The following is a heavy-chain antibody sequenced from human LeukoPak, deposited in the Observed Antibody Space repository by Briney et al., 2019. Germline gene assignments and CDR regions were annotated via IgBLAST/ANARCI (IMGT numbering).Heavy chain of an antibody. CDR2: ISSTGAST. V-gene: IGHV3-23*01. D-gene: IGHD3-10*01. J-gene: IGHJ4*02. CDR1: GITFSRYA. Sequence: PGGSLRLSCAASGITFSRYAMSWVRQTPGKGLEWVSSISSTGASTYYADSVKGRFTISRDNSKNTLYLQMNSLRAEDTAAYYCAKDLGWFGELCHFDYWGQGTLVTVSS. CDR3: AKDLGWFGELCHFDY.